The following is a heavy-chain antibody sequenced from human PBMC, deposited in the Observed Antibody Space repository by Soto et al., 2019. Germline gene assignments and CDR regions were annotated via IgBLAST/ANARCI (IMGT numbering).Heavy chain of an antibody. J-gene: IGHJ5*02. Sequence: ASVKVSCKASGGTFSSYAISWVRQAPGQGLEWMGGIIPIFGTANYAQKFQGRVTITADKSTSTAYMELSSLRSEDAAVYYCARDSQHGLPRGLGGFDPWGQGTLVTVSS. CDR3: ARDSQHGLPRGLGGFDP. CDR1: GGTFSSYA. D-gene: IGHD3-10*01. V-gene: IGHV1-69*06. CDR2: IIPIFGTA.